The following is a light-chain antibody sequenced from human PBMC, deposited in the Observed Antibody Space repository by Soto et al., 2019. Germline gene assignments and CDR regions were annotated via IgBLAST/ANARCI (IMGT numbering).Light chain of an antibody. V-gene: IGKV3-20*01. Sequence: EIVLTQSPAILSVSPGERAPRSCRASQSISRSLAWYQQKPGQAHRLLSYRAYNRPPGIPDRFSGSGSGTDFTLTISRLETEDLAVYYCQQYGSSPLFTFGPGTKVDI. J-gene: IGKJ3*01. CDR1: QSISRS. CDR2: RAY. CDR3: QQYGSSPLFT.